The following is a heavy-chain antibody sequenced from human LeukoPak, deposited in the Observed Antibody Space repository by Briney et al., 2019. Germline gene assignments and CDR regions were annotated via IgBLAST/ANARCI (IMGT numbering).Heavy chain of an antibody. CDR2: IIPILGIA. CDR1: GGTFSSYA. Sequence: SVKVSCKASGGTFSSYAISWVRQAPGQGLEWMGRIIPILGIANYAQKFQGRVTITADKSTSTAYMELSSLRAEDTAVYYCAKEMNTYYDILTGSVRWGQGTLVTVSS. V-gene: IGHV1-69*04. CDR3: AKEMNTYYDILTGSVR. D-gene: IGHD3-9*01. J-gene: IGHJ4*02.